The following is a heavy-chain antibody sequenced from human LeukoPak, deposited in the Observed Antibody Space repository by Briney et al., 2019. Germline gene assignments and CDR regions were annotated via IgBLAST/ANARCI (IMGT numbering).Heavy chain of an antibody. V-gene: IGHV1-69*05. CDR3: AVVVTPGG. CDR1: GYTFTSYG. CDR2: IIPIFGTA. J-gene: IGHJ4*02. D-gene: IGHD4-23*01. Sequence: ASVKVSCKASGYTFTSYGISWVRQAPGQGLEWMGGIIPIFGTANYAQKFQGRVTITTDESTSTAYMELSSLRSEDTAVYYCAVVVTPGGWGQGTLVTVPS.